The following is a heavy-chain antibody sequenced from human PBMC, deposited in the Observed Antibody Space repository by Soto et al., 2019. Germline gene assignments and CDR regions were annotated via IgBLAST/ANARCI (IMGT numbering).Heavy chain of an antibody. CDR2: IYYSGST. Sequence: PSETLSITFTVSGVSISSYYWSWIRQPPGKGLEWIGYIYYSGSTNYNPSLKSRVTISVDTSKNQFSLKLSSVTAADTAVYYCARGGGGLFGSCSQGTEVTVAA. V-gene: IGHV4-59*01. D-gene: IGHD2-21*01. CDR3: ARGGGGLFGS. CDR1: GVSISSYY. J-gene: IGHJ4*02.